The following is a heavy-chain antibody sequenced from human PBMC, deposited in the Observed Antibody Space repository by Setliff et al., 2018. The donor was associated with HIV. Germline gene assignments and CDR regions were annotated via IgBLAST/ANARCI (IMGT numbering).Heavy chain of an antibody. V-gene: IGHV4-39*07. J-gene: IGHJ6*03. CDR1: GGSISSSTDY. D-gene: IGHD6-6*01. Sequence: SETLSLTCIVSGGSISSSTDYWAWIRQPPGKGPDYIGSIYYSGSTNYNPSLKSRVTISVDTSKNQFSLKLSSVTAADTAVYYCASEAWTSYRSSSGYYYYYMDVWGKGTTVTVSS. CDR3: ASEAWTSYRSSSGYYYYYMDV. CDR2: IYYSGST.